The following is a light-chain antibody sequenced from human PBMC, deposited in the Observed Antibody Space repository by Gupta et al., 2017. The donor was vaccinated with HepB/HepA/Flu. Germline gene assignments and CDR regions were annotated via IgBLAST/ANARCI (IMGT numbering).Light chain of an antibody. Sequence: SALTQPASVSGSLGQSITISCAGTGSDIGAYNYVSWHQQLPGKVPKVIIYDVTMRPSGVANRFSGSKAGYTASLTISGLQEEDEADYYCSSYTRSSTRVFGGGTKLTVL. V-gene: IGLV2-14*03. CDR1: GSDIGAYNY. J-gene: IGLJ3*02. CDR2: DVT. CDR3: SSYTRSSTRV.